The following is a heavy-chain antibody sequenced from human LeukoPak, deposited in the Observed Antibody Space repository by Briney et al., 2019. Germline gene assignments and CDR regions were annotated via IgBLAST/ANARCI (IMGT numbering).Heavy chain of an antibody. J-gene: IGHJ4*02. CDR3: ARVGSSPDY. V-gene: IGHV1-18*01. CDR1: GYSFTSYA. D-gene: IGHD6-6*01. Sequence: ASVKVSCKASGYSFTSYAISWVRQAPGQGLEWMGWISAYNGNTKYAQKLQGRVTMTTDTSTNTVYMELWSLRSDDTAVYYCARVGSSPDYWGQGTLVTVSS. CDR2: ISAYNGNT.